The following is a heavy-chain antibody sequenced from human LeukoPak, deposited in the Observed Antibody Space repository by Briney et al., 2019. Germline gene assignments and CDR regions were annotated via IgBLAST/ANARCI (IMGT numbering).Heavy chain of an antibody. CDR2: ISYDGSNK. CDR3: AKTLPLYCSSTSCSVVS. CDR1: GFTFSSYA. D-gene: IGHD2-2*01. Sequence: GGSLRLSCAASGFTFSSYAMHWVRQAPGKGLEWVAVISYDGSNKYYADSVKGRFTISRDNSKNTLYLQMNSLRAEDTAVYYCAKTLPLYCSSTSCSVVSWGQGTLVTVSS. J-gene: IGHJ4*02. V-gene: IGHV3-30-3*01.